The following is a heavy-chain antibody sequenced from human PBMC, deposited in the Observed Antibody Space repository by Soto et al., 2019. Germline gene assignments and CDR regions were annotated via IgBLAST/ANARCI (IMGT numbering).Heavy chain of an antibody. D-gene: IGHD3-3*01. J-gene: IGHJ4*02. Sequence: SETLSLTCTVSGGSISSSSYYWGWIRQPPGKGLEWIGSIYYSGSTYYNPSLKSRVTISVDTSKNQFSLKLSSVTAADTAVYYCARLISSIFGVVRGVDYWGQGTLVTVSS. V-gene: IGHV4-39*01. CDR3: ARLISSIFGVVRGVDY. CDR1: GGSISSSSYY. CDR2: IYYSGST.